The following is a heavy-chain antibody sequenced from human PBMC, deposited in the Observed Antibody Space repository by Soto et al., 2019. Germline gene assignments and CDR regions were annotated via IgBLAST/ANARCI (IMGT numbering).Heavy chain of an antibody. D-gene: IGHD6-6*01. V-gene: IGHV3-23*01. Sequence: GESLKISCAASGFTFSSYAMSWVRQAPGKGLEWVSAISGSGGSTYYADSVKGRFTISRDNSKNTLYLQMNSLRAEDTAVYYCAKDSDFVMDVWGQGTTVTVSS. CDR3: AKDSDFVMDV. CDR1: GFTFSSYA. J-gene: IGHJ6*02. CDR2: ISGSGGST.